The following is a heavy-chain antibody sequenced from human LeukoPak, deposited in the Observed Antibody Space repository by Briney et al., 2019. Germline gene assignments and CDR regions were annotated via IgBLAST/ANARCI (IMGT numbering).Heavy chain of an antibody. CDR3: ARPSSSWYPPYYYYGMDV. CDR2: MNPNSGNT. J-gene: IGHJ6*02. V-gene: IGHV1-8*01. Sequence: ASVKVSFTASGYTFTSYDINWVRQATGQGLEWMGWMNPNSGNTGYAQKFQGRVTMTRNTSISTAYMELSSLRSEDTAVYYCARPSSSWYPPYYYYGMDVWGQGTTVTVSS. CDR1: GYTFTSYD. D-gene: IGHD6-13*01.